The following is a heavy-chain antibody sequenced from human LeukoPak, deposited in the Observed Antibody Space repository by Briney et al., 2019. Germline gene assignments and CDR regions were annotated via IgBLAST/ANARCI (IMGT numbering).Heavy chain of an antibody. CDR2: ISRSGFST. CDR1: GFIFSGYG. Sequence: HPGGSLRLSCAASGFIFSGYGMSWVRQAPGKGLEWVSGISRSGFSTHYADSVQGRFTMSRDNSKNTLYLEMHSLSSEASAIASCEKDTYSTSSGVFDYWGQGTLVTVSS. V-gene: IGHV3-23*01. D-gene: IGHD6-6*01. J-gene: IGHJ4*02. CDR3: EKDTYSTSSGVFDY.